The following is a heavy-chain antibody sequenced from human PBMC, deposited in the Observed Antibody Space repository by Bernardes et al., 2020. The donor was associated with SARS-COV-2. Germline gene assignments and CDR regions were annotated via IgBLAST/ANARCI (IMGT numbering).Heavy chain of an antibody. CDR3: AAVTWSQRDGFDI. D-gene: IGHD1-26*01. V-gene: IGHV1-2*02. CDR2: IHPNTGDT. Sequence: ASVKVSCKASGYSFTDYYMHWVRQAPGQGLEWMGWIHPNTGDTNYAQNFQGRVTMTRDTSTRTAYMELTRLMSDDTALYYCAAVTWSQRDGFDIWGQGTMVTVSS. J-gene: IGHJ3*02. CDR1: GYSFTDYY.